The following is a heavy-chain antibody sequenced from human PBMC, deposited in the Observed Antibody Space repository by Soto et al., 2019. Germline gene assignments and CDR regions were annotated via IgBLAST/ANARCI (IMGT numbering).Heavy chain of an antibody. D-gene: IGHD4-4*01. Sequence: QVQLVESGGGVVQPGRSLRLSCAASGFTFSTYGMHWVRQAPGKELEWVAFISYDGSNKYYADSVKGRFTISRDNSKNTLYLQMNSLRAEDTAVYYCAKDYTDYTYSFDYWGQGTLVTVSS. J-gene: IGHJ4*02. CDR2: ISYDGSNK. V-gene: IGHV3-30*18. CDR3: AKDYTDYTYSFDY. CDR1: GFTFSTYG.